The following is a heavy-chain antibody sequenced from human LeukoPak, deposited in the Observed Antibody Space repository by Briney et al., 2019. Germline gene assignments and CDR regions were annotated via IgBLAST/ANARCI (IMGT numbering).Heavy chain of an antibody. Sequence: GESLKISCKGSGYSFTSYWIGWVRQMPGKGLEWMGIIYPGDSDTRYSPSFQGQVTISADKSISTAYLQWSSLKASDTAMYYCARSYYDILTGYYSYYFDYWGQETLVTVSS. V-gene: IGHV5-51*01. J-gene: IGHJ4*02. CDR3: ARSYYDILTGYYSYYFDY. CDR2: IYPGDSDT. CDR1: GYSFTSYW. D-gene: IGHD3-9*01.